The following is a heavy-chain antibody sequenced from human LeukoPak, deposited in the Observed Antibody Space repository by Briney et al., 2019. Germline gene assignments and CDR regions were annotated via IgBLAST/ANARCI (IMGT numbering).Heavy chain of an antibody. Sequence: ASVKVSCKASGYTFTGYYMHWVRQAPGQGLEWMGWINPNSGGTNYAQKFQGRVTMTRDTSISTAYRELTSLISDDTAVYYCARADSSSWYGGYWGQGTLVTVSS. CDR1: GYTFTGYY. CDR3: ARADSSSWYGGY. D-gene: IGHD6-13*01. V-gene: IGHV1-2*02. CDR2: INPNSGGT. J-gene: IGHJ4*02.